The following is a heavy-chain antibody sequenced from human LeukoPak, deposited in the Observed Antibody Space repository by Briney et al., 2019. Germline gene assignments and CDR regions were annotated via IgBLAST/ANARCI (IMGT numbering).Heavy chain of an antibody. V-gene: IGHV4-38-2*01. CDR3: ARYDSRGSASTKFDY. Sequence: SETLSLTCAVSGYSLGKNYYWGWIRQSPGEGLEWIGRIYGRASTSYNPSLMNRVTMSVDTSKNPFSLQLTSVTAADTAVYYCARYDSRGSASTKFDYWGPGIQVTVSS. D-gene: IGHD3-3*01. CDR1: GYSLGKNYY. J-gene: IGHJ4*02. CDR2: IYGRAST.